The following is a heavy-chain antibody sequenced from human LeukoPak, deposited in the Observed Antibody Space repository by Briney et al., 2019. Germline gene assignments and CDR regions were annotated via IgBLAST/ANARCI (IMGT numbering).Heavy chain of an antibody. Sequence: GGSLRLSCAASGFTFGDYAMYWVRQAPGKGLEWVSAINRVGGDTHYADSVKGRFTISRDNSKNTLFLQMNSLRAEDTAVYYCARRPLMTTKYYFDYWGQGTLVTVSS. D-gene: IGHD4-11*01. CDR2: INRVGGDT. J-gene: IGHJ4*02. V-gene: IGHV3-23*01. CDR1: GFTFGDYA. CDR3: ARRPLMTTKYYFDY.